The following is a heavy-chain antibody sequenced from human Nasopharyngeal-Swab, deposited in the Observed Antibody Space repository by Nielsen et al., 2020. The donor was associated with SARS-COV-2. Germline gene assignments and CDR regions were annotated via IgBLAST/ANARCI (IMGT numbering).Heavy chain of an antibody. CDR3: TTASKLLWFGMDV. CDR2: IKQDGSEK. Sequence: GGSLRLSCAASGFTFSSYWMSWVRQAPGKGLEWVANIKQDGSEKYYADSVKGRFTISRDNSKNTLYLQMNSLKTEDTAVYYCTTASKLLWFGMDVWGQGTTVTVSS. J-gene: IGHJ6*02. D-gene: IGHD3-10*01. CDR1: GFTFSSYW. V-gene: IGHV3-7*03.